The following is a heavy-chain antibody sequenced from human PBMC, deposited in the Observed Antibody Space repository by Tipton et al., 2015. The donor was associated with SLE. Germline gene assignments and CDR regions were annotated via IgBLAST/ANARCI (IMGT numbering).Heavy chain of an antibody. CDR1: GDSISSSGYY. J-gene: IGHJ5*02. V-gene: IGHV4-39*07. CDR2: IYDNGNT. Sequence: TLSLTCTVSGDSISSSGYYWVWIRQSPGKGLEWVGSIYDNGNTYYNPSLKSRVTISVDTSKNRFSLKRTSVTAADTAVYYCARDPSIGFDPWGQGTLVTVSS. CDR3: ARDPSIGFDP.